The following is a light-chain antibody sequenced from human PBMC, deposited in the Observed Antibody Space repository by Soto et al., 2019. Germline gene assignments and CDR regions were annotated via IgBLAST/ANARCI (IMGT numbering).Light chain of an antibody. Sequence: QSVLTQPPSVSGAPGQRVTISCTGSSSNIGAGYDVHWYQQLPGRAPKLLIYGNTNRPSGVPDRFSGSKSGTSASLAITVLQAEDAADYYCLSFDSSLSVVFGGGTKLNVL. CDR2: GNT. J-gene: IGLJ2*01. CDR3: LSFDSSLSVV. CDR1: SSNIGAGYD. V-gene: IGLV1-40*01.